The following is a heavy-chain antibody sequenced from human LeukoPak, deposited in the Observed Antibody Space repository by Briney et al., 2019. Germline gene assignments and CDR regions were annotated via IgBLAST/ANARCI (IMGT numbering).Heavy chain of an antibody. J-gene: IGHJ4*02. CDR2: IYTSGST. CDR1: GGSISSYY. V-gene: IGHV4-4*07. Sequence: SETLSLTCTVSGGSISSYYWSWIRQPAGKGLEWIGRIYTSGSTNYNPSLKSRVTMSVDKSKNQFSLKLSSVTAADTAVYYCASLAGYSSSWYYFDYWGQGTLVTVSS. CDR3: ASLAGYSSSWYYFDY. D-gene: IGHD6-13*01.